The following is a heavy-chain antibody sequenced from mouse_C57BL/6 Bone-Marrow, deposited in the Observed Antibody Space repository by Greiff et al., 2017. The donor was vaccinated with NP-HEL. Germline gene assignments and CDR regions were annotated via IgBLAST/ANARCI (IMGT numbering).Heavy chain of an antibody. CDR3: ARPKLGREYFDY. J-gene: IGHJ2*01. V-gene: IGHV5-17*01. CDR2: ISSGSSTI. D-gene: IGHD4-1*01. Sequence: DVKLVESGGGLVKPGGSLKLSCAASGFTFSDYGMHWVRQAPEKGLEWVAYISSGSSTIYYVDTVKGRFTISRDNAKNTLFLQMTSLRSEDTAMYYCARPKLGREYFDYWGQGTTLTVSS. CDR1: GFTFSDYG.